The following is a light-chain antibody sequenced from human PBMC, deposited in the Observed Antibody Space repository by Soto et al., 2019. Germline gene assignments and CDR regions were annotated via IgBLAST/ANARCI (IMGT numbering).Light chain of an antibody. CDR1: QSVNNN. J-gene: IGKJ1*01. V-gene: IGKV3-11*01. CDR2: SAS. Sequence: EIVMTQSPVTLSVSPGERATLSCTASQSVNNNVAWYQQKPGHTPRLLIYSASIGATGTPARFSGSGSGSDFTLTISSLEPEDFAVYFCQQRSNWPLWSFGQGTKVDIK. CDR3: QQRSNWPLWS.